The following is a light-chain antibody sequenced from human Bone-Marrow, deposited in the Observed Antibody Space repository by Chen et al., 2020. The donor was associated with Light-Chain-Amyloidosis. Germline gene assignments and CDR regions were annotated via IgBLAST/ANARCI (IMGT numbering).Light chain of an antibody. CDR2: GSS. J-gene: IGKJ4*01. CDR3: QQYVTSPLT. CDR1: QTISRDD. Sequence: EIVLPQSPGTLSLSPGEGANLSCRASQTISRDDLTWYQQTFGQAPTLLIYGSSNRATGIPDRCTGSGSVTDFTLTINRLEPEEFAMYYCQQYVTSPLTFGGGTKVEIK. V-gene: IGKV3-20*01.